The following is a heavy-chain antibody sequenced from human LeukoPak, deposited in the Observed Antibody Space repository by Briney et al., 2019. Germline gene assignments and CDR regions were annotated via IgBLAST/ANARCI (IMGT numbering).Heavy chain of an antibody. CDR2: INCDNGNT. V-gene: IGHV1-18*01. CDR3: AREWKGGDN. D-gene: IGHD1-1*01. CDR1: GYYFSTYS. J-gene: IGHJ4*02. Sequence: ASVKVSCKTSGYYFSTYSIKWVRQVPGQGLEWVGWINCDNGNTNYAQKFQGRVTMTTDTPTTTAYMELGSLTSDDTAVYYCAREWKGGDNWGQGSLVTVSS.